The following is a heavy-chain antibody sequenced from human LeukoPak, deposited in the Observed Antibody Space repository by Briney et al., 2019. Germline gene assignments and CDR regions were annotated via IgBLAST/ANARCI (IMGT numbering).Heavy chain of an antibody. Sequence: SETLSLTFTVSGGSISSSSYYWGWIRQPPGKGLEWIGSIYYSGSTYYNPSLKSRVTISVDTSKNQFSLKLSSVTAADTAVYYCARSLRYFDWLGVGPWFDPWGQGTLVTVSS. J-gene: IGHJ5*02. CDR1: GGSISSSSYY. CDR2: IYYSGST. D-gene: IGHD3-9*01. CDR3: ARSLRYFDWLGVGPWFDP. V-gene: IGHV4-39*01.